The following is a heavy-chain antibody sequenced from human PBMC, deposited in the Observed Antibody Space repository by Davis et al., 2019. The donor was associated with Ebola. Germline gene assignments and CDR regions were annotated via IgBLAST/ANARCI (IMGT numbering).Heavy chain of an antibody. D-gene: IGHD6-13*01. CDR1: GYTFTGYY. CDR2: INPNNGGT. J-gene: IGHJ4*02. CDR3: AREYLGYSSNFDY. Sequence: ASVKVSCKTSGYTFTGYYMHWVRQARGQGLEWMGWINPNNGGTNSVQKFQGKVTMTRDTSISTAYLEVKSLRSDDTAVYYCAREYLGYSSNFDYWGQGTLVTVSS. V-gene: IGHV1-2*02.